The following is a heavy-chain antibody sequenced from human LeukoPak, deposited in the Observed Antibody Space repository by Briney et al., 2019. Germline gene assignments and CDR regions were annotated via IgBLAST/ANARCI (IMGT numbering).Heavy chain of an antibody. CDR2: IKQDGSEK. V-gene: IGHV3-7*01. J-gene: IGHJ4*02. Sequence: GGSLRLSCAASGFTSSSYWMSWVRQAPGKGLEWVANIKQDGSEKYYVDSVKGRFTISRDNAKNSLYLQMNSLRAEDTAVYYCARERTFGGVIVIPFDYWGQGTLVTVSS. CDR3: ARERTFGGVIVIPFDY. D-gene: IGHD3-16*02. CDR1: GFTSSSYW.